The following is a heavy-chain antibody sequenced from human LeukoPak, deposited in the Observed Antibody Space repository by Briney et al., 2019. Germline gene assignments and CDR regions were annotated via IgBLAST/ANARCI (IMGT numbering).Heavy chain of an antibody. CDR3: ARGYCSGGSCYSYYYYNYMDV. V-gene: IGHV4-39*07. D-gene: IGHD2-15*01. CDR1: GGSISSSSYY. Sequence: SETLSLTCTVSGGSISSSSYYWGWIRQPPGKGLEWIGSIHYSGSTNYNPSLKSRVTISVDTSKNQFSLKLSSVTAADTAVYHCARGYCSGGSCYSYYYYNYMDVWGKGTTVTVSS. CDR2: IHYSGST. J-gene: IGHJ6*03.